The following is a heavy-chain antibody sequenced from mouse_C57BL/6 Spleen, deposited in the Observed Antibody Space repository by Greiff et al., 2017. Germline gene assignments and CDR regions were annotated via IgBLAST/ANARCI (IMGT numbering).Heavy chain of an antibody. J-gene: IGHJ4*01. CDR2: IYPGDGDT. V-gene: IGHV1-82*01. Sequence: VKLMESGPELVKPGASVKISCTASGYAFSSYWLHWVKQRPGKGLEGIGRIYPGDGDTNYNGKFKGKATLTADKSSSTAYMHLSSLTSEDSAVYFFASSHYYAMDYWGQGTSVTVST. CDR1: GYAFSSYW. CDR3: ASSHYYAMDY.